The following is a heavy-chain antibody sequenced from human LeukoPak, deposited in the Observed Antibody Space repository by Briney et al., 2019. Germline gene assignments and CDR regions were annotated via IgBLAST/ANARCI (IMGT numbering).Heavy chain of an antibody. CDR1: GYTFTSYD. CDR3: AREFLGSGSYYKAPDHYGMDV. D-gene: IGHD3-10*01. J-gene: IGHJ6*02. V-gene: IGHV1-8*01. Sequence: ASVKVSCKASGYTFTSYDNNWVRQATGQGLEWMGWMNPNSGNTGYAQKFQGRVTMTRNTSISTAYMELSSLRSEDTAVYYCAREFLGSGSYYKAPDHYGMDVWGQGTTVTVSS. CDR2: MNPNSGNT.